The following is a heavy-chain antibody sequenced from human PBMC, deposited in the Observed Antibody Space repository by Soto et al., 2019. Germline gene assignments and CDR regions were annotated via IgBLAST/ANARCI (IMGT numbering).Heavy chain of an antibody. Sequence: PGGSLRLSCVASGFTFSNYYMNWVRQAPGKGLEWVSSISTSSAYIHYADSVKGRFTVSRDNAKNSLYLQMNSLRAEDTAVYYCARYIWSGSPYYYRYGMDVWGQGTTVTVSS. D-gene: IGHD3-3*01. CDR1: GFTFSNYY. J-gene: IGHJ6*02. V-gene: IGHV3-21*01. CDR2: ISTSSAYI. CDR3: ARYIWSGSPYYYRYGMDV.